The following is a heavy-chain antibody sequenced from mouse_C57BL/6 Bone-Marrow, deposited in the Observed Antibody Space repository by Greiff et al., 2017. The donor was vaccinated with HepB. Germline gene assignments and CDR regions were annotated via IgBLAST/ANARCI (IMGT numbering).Heavy chain of an antibody. CDR1: GFSLTSYG. V-gene: IGHV2-5*01. CDR3: AKNGPSYYGNPYFDY. D-gene: IGHD2-10*01. Sequence: VQLQQSGPGLVQPSQSLSITCTVSGFSLTSYGVHWVRQSPGKGLEWLGVIWRGGSTDYNAAFMSRLSITKDNSKGQVFFKMNSLQADDTAIYYCAKNGPSYYGNPYFDYWGQGTTLTVSS. CDR2: IWRGGST. J-gene: IGHJ2*01.